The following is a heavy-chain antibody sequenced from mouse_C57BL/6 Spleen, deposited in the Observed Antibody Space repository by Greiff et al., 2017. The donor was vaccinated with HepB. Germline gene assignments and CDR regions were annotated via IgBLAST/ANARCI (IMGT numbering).Heavy chain of an antibody. CDR3: ARNYYGSYWYFDV. D-gene: IGHD1-1*01. Sequence: VKLVESGPGLVAPSQSLSITCTVSGFSLTSYAISWVRQPPGKGLEWLGVIWTGGGTNYNSALKSRLSISKDNSKSQVFLKMSSLQTDDTARYYCARNYYGSYWYFDVWGTGTTVTVSS. J-gene: IGHJ1*03. CDR2: IWTGGGT. V-gene: IGHV2-9-1*01. CDR1: GFSLTSYA.